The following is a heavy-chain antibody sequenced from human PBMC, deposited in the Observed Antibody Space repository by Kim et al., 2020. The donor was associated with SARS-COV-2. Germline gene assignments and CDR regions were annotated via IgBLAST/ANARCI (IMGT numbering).Heavy chain of an antibody. V-gene: IGHV3-23*01. CDR2: ISGSGGST. Sequence: GGSLRLSCAASGFTFSSYAMSWVRQAPGKGLEWVSAISGSGGSTYYADSVKGRFTISRDNSKNTLYLQMNSLRAEDTAVYYCAKLGYCSSTSCYGEFWGYFNYWGQGTLVTVSS. CDR3: AKLGYCSSTSCYGEFWGYFNY. CDR1: GFTFSSYA. D-gene: IGHD2-2*01. J-gene: IGHJ4*02.